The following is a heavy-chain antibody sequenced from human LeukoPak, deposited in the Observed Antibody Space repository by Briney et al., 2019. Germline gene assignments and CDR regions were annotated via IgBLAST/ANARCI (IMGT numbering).Heavy chain of an antibody. CDR1: GYTLTGAY. V-gene: IGHV1-2*02. Sequence: ASVKVSCKASGYTLTGAYMHWVRQAPGQGLEWMGWINPNSGGTNYAQKFQGRVTMTRDTSISTAYMELSRLRSDDTAVYYCARGRITMIVVAERYNWFDPWGQGTLVTVSS. J-gene: IGHJ5*02. CDR2: INPNSGGT. CDR3: ARGRITMIVVAERYNWFDP. D-gene: IGHD3-22*01.